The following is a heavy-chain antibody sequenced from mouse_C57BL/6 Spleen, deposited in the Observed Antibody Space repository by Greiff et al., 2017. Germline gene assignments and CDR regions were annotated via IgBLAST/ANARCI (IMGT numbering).Heavy chain of an antibody. J-gene: IGHJ4*01. Sequence: VKVVESGPELVKPGASVKISCKASGYAFSSSWMNWVKQRPGKGLEWIGRIYPGDGDTNYNGKFKGKATLTADKSSSTAYMQLSSLTSEDSAVYFCVKGSGYDAMDYWGQGTSVTVSS. CDR1: GYAFSSSW. CDR3: VKGSGYDAMDY. D-gene: IGHD3-2*02. CDR2: IYPGDGDT. V-gene: IGHV1-82*01.